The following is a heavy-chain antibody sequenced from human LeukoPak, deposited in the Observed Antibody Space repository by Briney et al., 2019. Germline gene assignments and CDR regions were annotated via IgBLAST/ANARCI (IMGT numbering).Heavy chain of an antibody. CDR2: ISAYNGNT. V-gene: IGHV1-18*01. CDR1: GYTFTSYG. Sequence: ASVKVSCTASGYTFTSYGISWVRQAPGQGLEWMGWISAYNGNTNYAQKLQGRVTMTTDTSTSTAYMELRSLRSDDTAVYFCARGRSYYDNSDYHETGFDYWGQGTLVTVSS. J-gene: IGHJ4*02. D-gene: IGHD3-22*01. CDR3: ARGRSYYDNSDYHETGFDY.